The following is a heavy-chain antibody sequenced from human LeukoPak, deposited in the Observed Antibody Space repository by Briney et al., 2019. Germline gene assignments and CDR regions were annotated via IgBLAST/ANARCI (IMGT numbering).Heavy chain of an antibody. D-gene: IGHD2-8*01. CDR2: IYYSGST. Sequence: SQTLSLTCTVSGGSISSGDYYWSWIRQPPGKGLEWIGYIYYSGSTYYNPSLKSRVTISVDTSKNQFSLKLSSVTAADTAVYYCARGQRREWCMLSSPCCRYGMDVWGQGTTVTVSS. J-gene: IGHJ6*02. CDR3: ARGQRREWCMLSSPCCRYGMDV. V-gene: IGHV4-30-4*01. CDR1: GGSISSGDYY.